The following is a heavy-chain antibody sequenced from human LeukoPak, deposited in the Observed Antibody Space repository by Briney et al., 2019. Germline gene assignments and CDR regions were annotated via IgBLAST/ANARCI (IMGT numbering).Heavy chain of an antibody. CDR3: ARAVGAWGVVTAIYYFDY. J-gene: IGHJ4*02. D-gene: IGHD2-21*02. CDR1: GGSFSGYY. Sequence: SETLSLTCAVYGGSFSGYYWGWIRQPPGKGLEWIGEINHSGSTNYNPSLKSRVTISVDTSKNQFSLKLSSVTAADTAVYYCARAVGAWGVVTAIYYFDYWGQGTLVTVSS. CDR2: INHSGST. V-gene: IGHV4-34*01.